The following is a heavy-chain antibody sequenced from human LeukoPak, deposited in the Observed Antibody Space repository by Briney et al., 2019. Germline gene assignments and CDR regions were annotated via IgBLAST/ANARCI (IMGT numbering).Heavy chain of an antibody. V-gene: IGHV4-59*01. CDR1: GGSISSYY. J-gene: IGHJ4*02. CDR2: IYYSGST. Sequence: SETLSLTCAVSGGSISSYYWSWIRQPPGKGLEWIGYIYYSGSTNCNPSLKRRVTISVDTSKNQFSLKLSSVTAADTAVYYCARFSSYGDRGDCWGQGTLVTVSS. D-gene: IGHD4-17*01. CDR3: ARFSSYGDRGDC.